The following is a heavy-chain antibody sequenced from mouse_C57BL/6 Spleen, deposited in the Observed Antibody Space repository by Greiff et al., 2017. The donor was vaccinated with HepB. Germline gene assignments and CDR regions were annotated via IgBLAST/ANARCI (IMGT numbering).Heavy chain of an antibody. CDR2: IDPYDSYS. CDR1: GYTFTSYW. V-gene: IGHV1-69*01. D-gene: IGHD1-1*01. J-gene: IGHJ1*03. CDR3: ARGGIYYYGSSYSYWYFDV. Sequence: QVQLQQPGAELVMPGASVKLSCKASGYTFTSYWMHWVKQRPGQGLEWIGEIDPYDSYSNYNQKFKGKSTLTVDTSSSTAYMQLSSLTSEDAAVYYCARGGIYYYGSSYSYWYFDVWGTGTTVTVSS.